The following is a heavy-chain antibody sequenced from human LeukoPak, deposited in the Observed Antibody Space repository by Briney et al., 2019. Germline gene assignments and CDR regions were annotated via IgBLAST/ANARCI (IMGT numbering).Heavy chain of an antibody. J-gene: IGHJ6*03. CDR1: GFIFSNYW. Sequence: GGSLRLSCAASGFIFSNYWMHWVRQAPGKGLVWVSRINSDVSTTTYVDSVKGRFTISRDNAKNTLYLQMNSLRADDPAVYYCASSLVGALDPNYMDVWGKGTTVTVSS. V-gene: IGHV3-74*03. CDR2: INSDVSTT. D-gene: IGHD3-9*01. CDR3: ASSLVGALDPNYMDV.